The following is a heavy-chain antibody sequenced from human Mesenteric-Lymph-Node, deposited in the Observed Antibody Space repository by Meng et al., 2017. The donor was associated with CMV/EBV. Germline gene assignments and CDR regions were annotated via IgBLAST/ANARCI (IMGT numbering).Heavy chain of an antibody. CDR1: GFTVSDNC. V-gene: IGHV3-21*01. Sequence: GESLKISCAASGFTVSDNCMSWARQGPGKGLEWVSFVSSNSNFIHYADSVKGRFTISRDTAKNSLSLQMNSLRAEDTAVYYCARGRFRFDTWGQGTLVTVSS. J-gene: IGHJ5*02. CDR2: VSSNSNFI. CDR3: ARGRFRFDT.